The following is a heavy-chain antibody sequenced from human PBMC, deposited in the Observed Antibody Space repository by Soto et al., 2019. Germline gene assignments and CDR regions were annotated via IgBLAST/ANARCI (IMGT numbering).Heavy chain of an antibody. D-gene: IGHD6-13*01. CDR3: ARGRYSSSWYFNNWFDP. CDR1: GGTFSSYT. J-gene: IGHJ5*02. CDR2: IIPILGIA. V-gene: IGHV1-69*02. Sequence: QVQLVQSGAEVKKPGSSVKVSCKASGGTFSSYTISWVRQAPGQGLEWMGRIIPILGIANYAQKFQGRVTITADKSTSTADMELSSLRSEDTAVYYCARGRYSSSWYFNNWFDPWGQGTLVTVSS.